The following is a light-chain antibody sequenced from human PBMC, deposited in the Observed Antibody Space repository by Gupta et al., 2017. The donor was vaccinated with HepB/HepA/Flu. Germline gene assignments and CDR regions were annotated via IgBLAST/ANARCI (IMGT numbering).Light chain of an antibody. CDR1: QSVISNY. V-gene: IGKV3-20*01. CDR2: GVS. Sequence: DNVLTQPPCTLSSSSGERGTLSCRDSQSVISNYLAWYHQKPGQAPRLLIYGVSSRATGIPDRFSGSGSGTDFTLTITRLEPEDFGVYYCQQYGSSPSSFGQGTKLEIK. J-gene: IGKJ2*04. CDR3: QQYGSSPSS.